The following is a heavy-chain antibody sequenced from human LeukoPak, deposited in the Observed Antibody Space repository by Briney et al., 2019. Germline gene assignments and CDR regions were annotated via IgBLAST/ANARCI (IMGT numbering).Heavy chain of an antibody. J-gene: IGHJ5*01. CDR1: GYRFTDYW. D-gene: IGHD2-2*01. CDR2: IYPGDSDS. CDR3: ARRSYCYSTSCYGYWFDS. Sequence: GESLKISCKGSGYRFTDYWIAWVRQMPGKGLEWMGIIYPGDSDSRYSPSFQGQVTFSADKSISTAYLQWNSLKASDTAMYYCARRSYCYSTSCYGYWFDSWGQGTLVTVSS. V-gene: IGHV5-51*01.